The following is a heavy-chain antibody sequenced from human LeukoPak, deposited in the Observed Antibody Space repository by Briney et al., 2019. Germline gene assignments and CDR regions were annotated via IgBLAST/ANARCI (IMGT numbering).Heavy chain of an antibody. Sequence: GGCLRLSCAASGFTFSSYGMHWVRQAPGKGLEWVAFILYDGSNKYYADSVKGRFTISRDNSKNTLYLQMNSLRAEDTAVYYCAKDRFFGQYQLLQGPEYFQHWGQGTLVTVSS. CDR2: ILYDGSNK. V-gene: IGHV3-30*02. CDR3: AKDRFFGQYQLLQGPEYFQH. J-gene: IGHJ1*01. D-gene: IGHD2-2*01. CDR1: GFTFSSYG.